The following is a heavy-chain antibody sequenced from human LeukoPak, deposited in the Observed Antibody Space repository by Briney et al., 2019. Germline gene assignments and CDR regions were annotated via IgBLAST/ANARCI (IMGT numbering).Heavy chain of an antibody. Sequence: GGSLRLSCAASGFTFSSYAMSWVRQAPGKGLEWVSAISGAGGTTLYADSVKGRFTISRDNSKNTLYLQMSSLRAEDTAVYYCARDPNGDYIGAFEIWGQGTMVTVSS. J-gene: IGHJ3*02. D-gene: IGHD4-17*01. CDR1: GFTFSSYA. V-gene: IGHV3-23*01. CDR2: ISGAGGTT. CDR3: ARDPNGDYIGAFEI.